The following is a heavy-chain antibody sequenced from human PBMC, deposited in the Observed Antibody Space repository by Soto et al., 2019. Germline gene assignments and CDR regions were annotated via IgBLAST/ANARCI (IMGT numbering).Heavy chain of an antibody. Sequence: GGSLRLSCAASGFSFSTYDMNWVRQAPGKGLEWVSYISSGGQTIKSTDSVKGRFTISRDNAKNSLYLQMSGLRDEDTGVYYCERDPQRGYSGMDVWGQGHTVTVSS. CDR3: ERDPQRGYSGMDV. J-gene: IGHJ6*02. CDR2: ISSGGQTI. CDR1: GFSFSTYD. V-gene: IGHV3-48*02.